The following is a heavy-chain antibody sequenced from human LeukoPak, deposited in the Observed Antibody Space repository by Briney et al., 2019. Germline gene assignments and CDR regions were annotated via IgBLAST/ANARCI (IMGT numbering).Heavy chain of an antibody. CDR2: ISSSSSYI. Sequence: GGSLRLSCAASGFTFSSYSMNWVRQAPGKGLEWVSSISSSSSYIYYADSVKGRFTISRDNAKNSLYLQMNSLRAEDTAVYYCASADRIAAAGTGYYGMDVWGQGTTVTVSS. CDR1: GFTFSSYS. D-gene: IGHD6-13*01. CDR3: ASADRIAAAGTGYYGMDV. J-gene: IGHJ6*02. V-gene: IGHV3-21*01.